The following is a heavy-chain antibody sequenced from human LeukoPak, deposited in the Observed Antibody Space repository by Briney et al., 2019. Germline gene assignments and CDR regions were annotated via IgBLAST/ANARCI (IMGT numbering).Heavy chain of an antibody. V-gene: IGHV3-30*02. J-gene: IGHJ4*02. D-gene: IGHD2-2*01. CDR1: GFTFSSYG. Sequence: SGGSLRLSCAASGFTFSSYGMHWVRQALGKGLEWVAFIRYDGSNKYYADSVKGRFTISRDNSKNTLYLQMNSLRAEDTAVYYCAKGSHGNVPAAISYYFDYWGQGTLVTVSS. CDR3: AKGSHGNVPAAISYYFDY. CDR2: IRYDGSNK.